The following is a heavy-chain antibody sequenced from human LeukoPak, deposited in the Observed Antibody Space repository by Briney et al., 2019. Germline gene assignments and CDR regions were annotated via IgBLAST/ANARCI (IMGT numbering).Heavy chain of an antibody. Sequence: ASVKVSCKASGYTFTGYYVHWVRQAPGQGLEWLGWINPNSGDTKYAQNFQGRVTMTRDTSISTAYMELSSLRSEDTAVYYCARDGGSGSYGVDYWGQGTLVTVSS. J-gene: IGHJ4*02. CDR1: GYTFTGYY. CDR2: INPNSGDT. V-gene: IGHV1-2*02. CDR3: ARDGGSGSYGVDY. D-gene: IGHD3-10*01.